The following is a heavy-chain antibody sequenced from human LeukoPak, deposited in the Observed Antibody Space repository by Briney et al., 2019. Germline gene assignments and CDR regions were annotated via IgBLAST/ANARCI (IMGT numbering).Heavy chain of an antibody. D-gene: IGHD3-3*01. V-gene: IGHV1-18*01. J-gene: IGHJ4*02. Sequence: ASVKVSCKASGYTFSTHGISWVRQAPGQGLEWMGWISGNNGNTHYAQKIQGRVTMTTDTSTSTAYMELRSLGSDDTAVYYCARLYDFRSGYYPHFDYWGQGTLVTVSS. CDR2: ISGNNGNT. CDR3: ARLYDFRSGYYPHFDY. CDR1: GYTFSTHG.